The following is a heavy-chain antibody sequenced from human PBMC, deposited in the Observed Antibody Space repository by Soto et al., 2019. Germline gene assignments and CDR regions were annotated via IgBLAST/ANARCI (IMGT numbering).Heavy chain of an antibody. V-gene: IGHV1-3*01. CDR3: AREAPGYCSSTSCSAYNWFAP. CDR1: GYTFTSYA. CDR2: INAGNGNT. D-gene: IGHD2-2*03. Sequence: ASVKVSCKASGYTFTSYAMHWVRQAPGQRLEWMGWINAGNGNTKYSQKFQGRVTITRDTSASTAYMELSSLRSEDTAVYYCAREAPGYCSSTSCSAYNWFAPWGQGTLVTVSS. J-gene: IGHJ5*02.